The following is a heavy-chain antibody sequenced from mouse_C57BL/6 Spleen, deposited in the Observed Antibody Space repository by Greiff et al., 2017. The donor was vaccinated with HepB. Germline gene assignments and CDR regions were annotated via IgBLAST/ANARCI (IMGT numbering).Heavy chain of an antibody. V-gene: IGHV1-50*01. Sequence: QVQLQQSGAELVKPGASVKLSCKASGYTFTSYWMQWVKQRPGQGLEWIGEIDPSDSYTNYNQKFKGKATLTVDTSSSTAYMQLSSLTSEDSAVYYCARDYYDYPAWFAYWGQGTLVTVSA. CDR2: IDPSDSYT. D-gene: IGHD2-4*01. CDR1: GYTFTSYW. CDR3: ARDYYDYPAWFAY. J-gene: IGHJ3*01.